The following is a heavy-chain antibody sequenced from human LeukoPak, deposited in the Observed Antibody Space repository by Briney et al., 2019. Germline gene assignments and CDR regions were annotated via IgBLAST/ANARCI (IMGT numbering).Heavy chain of an antibody. Sequence: PSETLSLTCTVSGGPVSSGSYYWSWIRQPPGKGLEWIGYIYYSGSTNYNPSLKSRVTISVDTSKNQFSLKLSSVTAADTAVYYCARGGQGPPDYWGQGTLVTVSS. CDR1: GGPVSSGSYY. CDR2: IYYSGST. V-gene: IGHV4-61*01. J-gene: IGHJ4*02. CDR3: ARGGQGPPDY.